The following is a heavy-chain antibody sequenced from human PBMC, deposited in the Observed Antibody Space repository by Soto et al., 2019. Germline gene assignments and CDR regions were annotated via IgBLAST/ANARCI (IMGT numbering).Heavy chain of an antibody. D-gene: IGHD4-17*01. Sequence: TSETLSLTCTVSGGSISSGDYYWSWIRQPPGKGLEWIGYIYYSGSTYYNPSLKSRVTISVDTSKNQFSLKLSSVTAADTAVYYCARFVTVYYYYGMDVWGQGTTVTVSS. CDR1: GGSISSGDYY. J-gene: IGHJ6*02. CDR2: IYYSGST. V-gene: IGHV4-30-4*01. CDR3: ARFVTVYYYYGMDV.